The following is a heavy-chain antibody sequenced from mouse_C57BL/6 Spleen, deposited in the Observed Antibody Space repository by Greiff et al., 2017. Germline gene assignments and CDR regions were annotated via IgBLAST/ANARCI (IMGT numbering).Heavy chain of an antibody. D-gene: IGHD3-2*02. CDR3: ARWERRPYAMDY. V-gene: IGHV5-17*01. CDR2: ISRGSSTI. Sequence: EVHLVESGGGLVKPGGSLKLSCAASGFTFSDYGMHWVRQAPEKGLEWVAYISRGSSTIYYADTVKGRFTISRDNATNTPFLQLTSLRSEDTAMYYCARWERRPYAMDYWGQGTSVTVSS. CDR1: GFTFSDYG. J-gene: IGHJ4*01.